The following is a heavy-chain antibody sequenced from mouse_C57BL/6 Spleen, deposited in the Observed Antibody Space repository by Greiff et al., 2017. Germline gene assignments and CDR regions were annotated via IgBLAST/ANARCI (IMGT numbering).Heavy chain of an antibody. CDR3: TRGGGGSSYGGFAY. CDR2: IDPETGGT. D-gene: IGHD1-1*01. CDR1: GYTFTDYE. V-gene: IGHV1-15*01. J-gene: IGHJ3*01. Sequence: VQLQQSGAELVRPGASVTLSCKASGYTFTDYEMHWVKQTPVHGLEWIGAIDPETGGTAYKQKFKGKAILTADKSSSTAYMELRSLTSEDSAVYYCTRGGGGSSYGGFAYWGQGTLVTVSA.